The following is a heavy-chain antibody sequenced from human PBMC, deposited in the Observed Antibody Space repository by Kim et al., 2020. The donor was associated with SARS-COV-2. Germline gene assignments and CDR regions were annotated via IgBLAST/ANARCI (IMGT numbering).Heavy chain of an antibody. J-gene: IGHJ5*02. D-gene: IGHD2-15*01. CDR3: AKVTVEAPRTIYCSGGSCYSRGDWFDP. Sequence: GGSLRLSCAASGFTFSSYAMSWVRQAPGKGLEWVSAISGSGGSTYYADSVKGRFTISRDNSKNTLYLQMNSLRAEDTAVYYCAKVTVEAPRTIYCSGGSCYSRGDWFDPWGQGTLVTVSS. V-gene: IGHV3-23*01. CDR2: ISGSGGST. CDR1: GFTFSSYA.